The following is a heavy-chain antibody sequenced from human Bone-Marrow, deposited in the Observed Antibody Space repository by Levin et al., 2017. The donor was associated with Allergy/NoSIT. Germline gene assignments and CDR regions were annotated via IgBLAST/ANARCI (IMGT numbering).Heavy chain of an antibody. Sequence: GGSLRLSCAASGFTFSSYSMNWVRQAPGKGLEWVSSISSSSSYIYYADSVKGRFTISRDNAKNSLYLQMNSLRAEDTAVYYCARDSEYYDILTGYYKGLDYYYGMDVWGQGTTVTVSS. CDR3: ARDSEYYDILTGYYKGLDYYYGMDV. V-gene: IGHV3-21*01. CDR2: ISSSSSYI. CDR1: GFTFSSYS. J-gene: IGHJ6*02. D-gene: IGHD3-9*01.